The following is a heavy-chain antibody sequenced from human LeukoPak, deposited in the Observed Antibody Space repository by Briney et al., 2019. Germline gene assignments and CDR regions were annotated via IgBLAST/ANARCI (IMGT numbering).Heavy chain of an antibody. J-gene: IGHJ3*01. V-gene: IGHV2-70*04. Sequence: SGPTLVKPTQTLTLTCTFSGFSLSISGVAVGWIRQPPGKALEWLARIDWDDDKFYNTSLRTRFTISRDTSKNQVVLTLTNVEPVDTATYYCARIGFLEPDRTIDHDAFDVWGQGTTDTVSS. CDR1: GFSLSISGVA. CDR2: IDWDDDK. D-gene: IGHD3-3*01. CDR3: ARIGFLEPDRTIDHDAFDV.